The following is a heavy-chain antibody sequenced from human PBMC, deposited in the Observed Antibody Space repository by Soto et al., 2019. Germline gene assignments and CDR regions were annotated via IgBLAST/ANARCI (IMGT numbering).Heavy chain of an antibody. CDR2: ISGGGGTT. Sequence: EVQLLDSGGGLVQPGGTLRLSCAASGFTFNNYVMTWVRQAPGKGLEWVSVISGGGGTTYYADSVKGRFTISRDNSESTLYLQMNILRAEDTAVYYCARGRRTGTSLWYFDYWGQGTLVTVSS. J-gene: IGHJ4*02. V-gene: IGHV3-23*01. D-gene: IGHD1-7*01. CDR3: ARGRRTGTSLWYFDY. CDR1: GFTFNNYV.